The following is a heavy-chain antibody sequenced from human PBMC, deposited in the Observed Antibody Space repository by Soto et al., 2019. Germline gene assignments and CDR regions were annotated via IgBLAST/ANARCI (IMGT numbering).Heavy chain of an antibody. V-gene: IGHV1-18*01. CDR2: ISLYSDGT. D-gene: IGHD2-2*01. Sequence: QVQLVQSGGEVKRPGASVKVSCKTSGYTFSNYGITWVRQAPGQPLEWLGWISLYSDGTNYAQKFQFRVSMTTDPSTSTAYMELRSLRSDDTAVYYCARVVPGAEAWFGPWCQGTLVTVSS. CDR3: ARVVPGAEAWFGP. CDR1: GYTFSNYG. J-gene: IGHJ5*02.